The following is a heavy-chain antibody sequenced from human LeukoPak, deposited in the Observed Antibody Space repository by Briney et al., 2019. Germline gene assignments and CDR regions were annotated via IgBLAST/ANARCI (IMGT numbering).Heavy chain of an antibody. V-gene: IGHV1-69*05. J-gene: IGHJ6*03. CDR1: GGTFSSYA. D-gene: IGHD2-2*03. CDR2: IIPIFGTA. Sequence: ASVKVFCKASGGTFSSYAISWVRQAPGQGLEWMGGIIPIFGTANYAQKFQGRVTITTDESTSTAYMELSSLRSEDTAVYYCARDRLDIVPSGYYYYYYMDVWGKGTTVTVSS. CDR3: ARDRLDIVPSGYYYYYYMDV.